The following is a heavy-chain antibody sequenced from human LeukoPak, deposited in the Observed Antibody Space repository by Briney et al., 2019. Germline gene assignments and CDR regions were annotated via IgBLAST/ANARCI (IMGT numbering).Heavy chain of an antibody. V-gene: IGHV4-39*07. D-gene: IGHD3-10*01. Sequence: SETLSLTCTVSGGSISSSSSYWSWIRQPPGKGLEWIGEINHSGSTNYNPSLKSRVTISVDTSKNQFSLKLSSVTAADTAVYYCARGGRYYGSGSYYAARSFDYWGQGTLVTVSS. CDR2: INHSGST. J-gene: IGHJ4*02. CDR3: ARGGRYYGSGSYYAARSFDY. CDR1: GGSISSSSSY.